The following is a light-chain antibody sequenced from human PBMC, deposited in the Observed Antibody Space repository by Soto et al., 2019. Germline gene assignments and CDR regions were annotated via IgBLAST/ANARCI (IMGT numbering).Light chain of an antibody. CDR1: QSVSSSY. J-gene: IGKJ4*01. CDR3: QQYGSPLT. Sequence: EIVLTQSPGTLSLSPGERATLSCRASQSVSSSYLAWYQQKPGQAPRLLIYGASSRATGIPDRFSGSGSGTDFTLTISRLEREDFAVYYCQQYGSPLTCGGGTKVEIK. CDR2: GAS. V-gene: IGKV3-20*01.